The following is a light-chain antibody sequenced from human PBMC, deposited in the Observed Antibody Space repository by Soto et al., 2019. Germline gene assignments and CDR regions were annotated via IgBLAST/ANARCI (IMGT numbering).Light chain of an antibody. Sequence: EIVFTQSPGTLSLSPGERATLSCRASQSVSSSYLAWYQQKPGQAPRLLIYGASRRETGIPDLFSGSGAGTECTRTISRLEPEDFAVAYCQQYGSSPLTFGGGTKVDIK. V-gene: IGKV3-20*01. J-gene: IGKJ4*01. CDR2: GAS. CDR3: QQYGSSPLT. CDR1: QSVSSSY.